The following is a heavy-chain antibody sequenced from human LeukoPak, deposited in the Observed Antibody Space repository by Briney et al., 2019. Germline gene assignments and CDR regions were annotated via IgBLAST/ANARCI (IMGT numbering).Heavy chain of an antibody. Sequence: SQTLSLTCTVSGASVSSGGYYWSWIRQPPGKGLEWIGYIRYSGSTNYNPSLKSRVTISLDTSKNQFSLKLSSVTAADTAVYYCARHFCSGGSCNFDYWGQGTLVTVSS. CDR2: IRYSGST. V-gene: IGHV4-61*08. D-gene: IGHD2-15*01. J-gene: IGHJ4*02. CDR1: GASVSSGGYY. CDR3: ARHFCSGGSCNFDY.